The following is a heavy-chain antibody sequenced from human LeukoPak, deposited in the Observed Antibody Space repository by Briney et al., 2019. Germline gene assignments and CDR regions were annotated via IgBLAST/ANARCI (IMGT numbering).Heavy chain of an antibody. D-gene: IGHD6-25*01. V-gene: IGHV3-7*01. Sequence: GGSLRLSCAASGFTFSRYWMSWVRQAPGKGLEWVANIRQDGSEKHYLDSVKGRITISRDSAKNSLYLQMNSLRVEDTAVYFCARWGSELPDDAFDIWGQGTMVTVSS. CDR1: GFTFSRYW. J-gene: IGHJ3*02. CDR2: IRQDGSEK. CDR3: ARWGSELPDDAFDI.